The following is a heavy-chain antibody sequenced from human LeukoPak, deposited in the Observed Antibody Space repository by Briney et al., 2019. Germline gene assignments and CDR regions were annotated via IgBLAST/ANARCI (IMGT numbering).Heavy chain of an antibody. CDR1: GDSISSISHY. CDR3: AGRKNSGYDFDY. CDR2: IYYSGST. D-gene: IGHD5-12*01. J-gene: IGHJ4*02. V-gene: IGHV4-39*01. Sequence: SETLSLTCTVSGDSISSISHYWGWIRQPPGKGLEWIGTIYYSGSTYYNPSLKSRVTISADTSKNQFSLKLSSVTAADTAVYYCAGRKNSGYDFDYWGQGTLVTVSS.